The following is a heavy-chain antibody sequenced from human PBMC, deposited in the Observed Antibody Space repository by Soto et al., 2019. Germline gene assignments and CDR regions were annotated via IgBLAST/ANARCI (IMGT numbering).Heavy chain of an antibody. V-gene: IGHV4-34*01. Sequence: QVQLQQWGAGLLKPSETLSLTCAVYGGSFSGYYWSWIRQPPGKGLEWIGEINHSGSTNYNPSLKSRVTISVDTSKNQFSLKLSSVTAADTAVYYCARVRAMVRGVKTHYYYYMDVWGKGTTVTVSS. CDR1: GGSFSGYY. CDR2: INHSGST. D-gene: IGHD3-10*01. J-gene: IGHJ6*03. CDR3: ARVRAMVRGVKTHYYYYMDV.